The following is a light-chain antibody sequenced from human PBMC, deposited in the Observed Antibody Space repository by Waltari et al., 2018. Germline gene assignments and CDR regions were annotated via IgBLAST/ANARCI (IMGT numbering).Light chain of an antibody. V-gene: IGLV2-14*03. CDR1: SSDIGIYNY. J-gene: IGLJ1*01. Sequence: QSALTQPASVSGSLGQSITMSCTGTSSDIGIYNYVSWYQQHPVKAPKLLIYDVSNLPAGVSNRFSGAQSGNTASLTISGLQSEDDADYYCTSCSSDSTPLVFGTGTRVTV. CDR2: DVS. CDR3: TSCSSDSTPLV.